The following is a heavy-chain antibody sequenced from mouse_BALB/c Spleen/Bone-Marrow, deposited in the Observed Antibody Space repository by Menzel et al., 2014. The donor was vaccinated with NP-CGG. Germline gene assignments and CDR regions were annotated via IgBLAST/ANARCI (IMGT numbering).Heavy chain of an antibody. D-gene: IGHD3-3*01. CDR1: GYTFTSYW. CDR2: IAPGSGST. Sequence: DLVKPGASVKLSCKASGYTFTSYWINWIKQRPRQGLEWIGRIAPGSGSTYYNEMFKGKATLIVDTSSSTAYIQLSSLSSEDSAVYFCARGGLHYFDYWGQGTTLTVSS. J-gene: IGHJ2*01. V-gene: IGHV1S41*01. CDR3: ARGGLHYFDY.